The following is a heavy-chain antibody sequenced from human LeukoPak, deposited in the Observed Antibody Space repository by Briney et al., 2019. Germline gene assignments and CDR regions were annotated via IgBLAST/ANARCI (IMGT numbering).Heavy chain of an antibody. V-gene: IGHV4-38-2*02. CDR2: IYYTGST. CDR1: GDSISTSYY. D-gene: IGHD5-18*01. Sequence: SETLSLTCTVSGDSISTSYYWGWIRQPPGKGLEWIGNIYYTGSTYYNPSLKSRVTISVDTSKNQFSLKLSSVTAADTAVYYCAREAGGYSYGPTGVVDYWGQGTLVTVSS. J-gene: IGHJ4*02. CDR3: AREAGGYSYGPTGVVDY.